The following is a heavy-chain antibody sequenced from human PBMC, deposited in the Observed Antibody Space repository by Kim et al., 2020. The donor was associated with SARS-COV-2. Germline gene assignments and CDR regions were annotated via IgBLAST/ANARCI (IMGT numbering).Heavy chain of an antibody. CDR2: IYYSGST. CDR3: ARDPDSSGSYDLGFDY. J-gene: IGHJ4*02. D-gene: IGHD6-19*01. V-gene: IGHV4-59*01. CDR1: GGSISSYY. Sequence: SETLSLTCTVSGGSISSYYWSWIRQPPGKGLEWIGYIYYSGSTNYNPSLKSRVTISVDTSKNQFSLKLSSVTAADTAVYYCARDPDSSGSYDLGFDYWGQGTLVTVSS.